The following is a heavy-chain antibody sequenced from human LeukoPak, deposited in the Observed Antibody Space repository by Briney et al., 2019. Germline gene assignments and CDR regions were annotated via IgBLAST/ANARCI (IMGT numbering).Heavy chain of an antibody. CDR3: ATLLQREGSGWDY. CDR1: GFTFSSYE. J-gene: IGHJ4*02. Sequence: GGSLRLSCAASGFTFSSYEMNWVRQAPGKGLGWGSYISSSGSTIYYADSVKGRFTISRDNAKNSLYLQMNSLRAEDTAVYYCATLLQREGSGWDYWGQGTLVTVSS. V-gene: IGHV3-48*03. D-gene: IGHD6-19*01. CDR2: ISSSGSTI.